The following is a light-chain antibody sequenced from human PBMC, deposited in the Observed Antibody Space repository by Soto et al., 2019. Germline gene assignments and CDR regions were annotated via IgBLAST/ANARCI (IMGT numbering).Light chain of an antibody. CDR1: QGIRND. V-gene: IGKV1-17*01. Sequence: DIQMTQSPSSLSASVGDRVTITCRARQGIRNDLGWYQHKPGKAPKRLIYTSSTLESGVPSRFSGSGYGTEFTLTTSSLQPEDFATYYCLQHNAFPFTFGPGTK. CDR3: LQHNAFPFT. CDR2: TSS. J-gene: IGKJ3*01.